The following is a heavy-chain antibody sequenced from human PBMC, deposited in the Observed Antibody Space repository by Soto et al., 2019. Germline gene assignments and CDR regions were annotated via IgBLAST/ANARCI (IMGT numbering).Heavy chain of an antibody. Sequence: LSLTCTVSGGSMSSSSYYWGWIRQPPGKGLEWIGSIYYSGSTHYNPSLKSRVTISVDTSKNQFSLKLSSVTAADTAVYYCATQGDDILTGRHYDNWGQGILVTVSS. V-gene: IGHV4-39*01. CDR2: IYYSGST. CDR3: ATQGDDILTGRHYDN. CDR1: GGSMSSSSYY. D-gene: IGHD3-9*01. J-gene: IGHJ4*02.